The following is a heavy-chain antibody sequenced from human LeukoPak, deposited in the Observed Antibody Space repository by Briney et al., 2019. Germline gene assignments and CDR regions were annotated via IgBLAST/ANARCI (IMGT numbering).Heavy chain of an antibody. D-gene: IGHD6-6*01. J-gene: IGHJ4*02. CDR2: IRQNGINE. CDR1: GFIFRTYG. CDR3: AKSAQSSPLGFDY. V-gene: IGHV3-30*02. Sequence: GGSLRLSCEVPGFIFRTYGMHWVRQAPGKGLEWVALIRQNGINEDYAESVRGRFTISRDNSKNTLYLQMNSLRAEDTAVYYCAKSAQSSPLGFDYWGQGTLVTVSS.